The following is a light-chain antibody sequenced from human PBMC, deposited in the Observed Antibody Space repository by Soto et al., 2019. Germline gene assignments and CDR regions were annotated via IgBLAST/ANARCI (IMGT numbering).Light chain of an antibody. J-gene: IGKJ3*01. CDR2: ASS. Sequence: DIQMTQSPSSVSASVGDRVTITCRAIQDILSWLAWYQQKPGEAPRLLIYASSNLQSGVPSRFSGSGSGTDFTLTISSLQPEDFATYYCQQANSFPITFGPGTSLDIK. V-gene: IGKV1-12*01. CDR3: QQANSFPIT. CDR1: QDILSW.